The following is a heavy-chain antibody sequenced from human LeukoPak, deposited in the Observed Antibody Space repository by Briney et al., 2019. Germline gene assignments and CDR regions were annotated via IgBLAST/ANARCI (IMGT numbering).Heavy chain of an antibody. D-gene: IGHD3-10*01. V-gene: IGHV3-30-3*01. J-gene: IGHJ4*02. Sequence: PGRSLRLSCAASGFTFSRHALHWVRQAPGKGLEWVATISYDGANKYYADSVKGRFTISRENSKNTLYLDMNSLRAEDTAVYYCARDNGRFRELLHLDYWGQGTLVTVSS. CDR2: ISYDGANK. CDR1: GFTFSRHA. CDR3: ARDNGRFRELLHLDY.